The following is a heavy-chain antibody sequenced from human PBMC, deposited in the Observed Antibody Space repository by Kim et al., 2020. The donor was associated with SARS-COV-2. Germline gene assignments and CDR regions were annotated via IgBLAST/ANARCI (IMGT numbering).Heavy chain of an antibody. CDR1: GGSISSGGYY. CDR2: IYYSGST. Sequence: SETLSLTCTVSGGSISSGGYYWSWIRQHPGKGLEWIGYIYYSGSTYYNPSLKSRVTISVDTSKNQFSLKLSSVTAADTAVYYCARDRAEDCSSTSCYTAGTYYYGMDVWGQGTTVTVSS. D-gene: IGHD2-2*02. V-gene: IGHV4-31*03. CDR3: ARDRAEDCSSTSCYTAGTYYYGMDV. J-gene: IGHJ6*02.